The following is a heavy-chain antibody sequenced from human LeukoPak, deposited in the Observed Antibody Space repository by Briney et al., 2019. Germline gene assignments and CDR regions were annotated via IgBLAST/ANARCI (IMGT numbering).Heavy chain of an antibody. CDR2: IKQDGSEK. Sequence: PGGSLRLSCAASGFTFSSYWMSWVRQAPGKGLEWVANIKQDGSEKYYVDSVKGRFTISRDNAKNSLYLQMNSLRAEDTAVYYCAKDQGYDSSGYPLNYWGQGTLVTVSS. J-gene: IGHJ4*02. CDR3: AKDQGYDSSGYPLNY. D-gene: IGHD3-22*01. CDR1: GFTFSSYW. V-gene: IGHV3-7*03.